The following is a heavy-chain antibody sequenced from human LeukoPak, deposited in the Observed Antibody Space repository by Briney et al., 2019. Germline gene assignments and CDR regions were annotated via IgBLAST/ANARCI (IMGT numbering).Heavy chain of an antibody. D-gene: IGHD3-16*02. V-gene: IGHV3-23*01. CDR3: ARSLYGGCDY. CDR1: GFSFSTYA. J-gene: IGHJ4*02. CDR2: VNGNGGST. Sequence: GGSLRLSCAASGFSFSTYAMSWVRQAPGKGPEWVSGVNGNGGSTSYADSVKGRFTIFRDNSKNTVYLQMNSLRVEDTAVYYCARSLYGGCDYWGQGTVVTVSS.